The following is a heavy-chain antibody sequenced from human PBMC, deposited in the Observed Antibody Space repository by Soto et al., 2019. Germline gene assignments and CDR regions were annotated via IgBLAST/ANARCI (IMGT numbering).Heavy chain of an antibody. CDR1: GYSFTSYW. V-gene: IGHV5-51*01. D-gene: IGHD3-10*01. J-gene: IGHJ4*02. Sequence: GESLKISCKGSGYSFTSYWIGWVRQMPGKGLEWMGIIYPGDSDTRYSPSFQGQVTISADKSISTAYLQWSSLKASDTAKYYCARPPPVRGDGTDYWGQGTLVTVSS. CDR2: IYPGDSDT. CDR3: ARPPPVRGDGTDY.